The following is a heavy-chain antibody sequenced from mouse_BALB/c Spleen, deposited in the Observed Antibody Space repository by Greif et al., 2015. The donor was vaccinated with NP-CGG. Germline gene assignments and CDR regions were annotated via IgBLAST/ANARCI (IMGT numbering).Heavy chain of an antibody. CDR3: ARMEELEAPFAY. J-gene: IGHJ3*01. CDR2: IRDGGSYT. CDR1: GFTFSDYY. V-gene: IGHV5-4*02. Sequence: EVKVVESGGGLVKPGGSLKLSCAASGFTFSDYYMYWVRRTPEKRLEWVATIRDGGSYTYYPDSVKGRFTISRDNAKNNLYLQMSSLKSEDTAMYYCARMEELEAPFAYWGQGTLVTVSA. D-gene: IGHD4-1*01.